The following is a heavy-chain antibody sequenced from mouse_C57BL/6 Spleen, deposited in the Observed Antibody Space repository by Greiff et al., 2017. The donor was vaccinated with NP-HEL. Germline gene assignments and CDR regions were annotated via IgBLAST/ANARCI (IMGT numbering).Heavy chain of an antibody. V-gene: IGHV1-82*01. D-gene: IGHD2-2*01. J-gene: IGHJ4*01. Sequence: QVQLQQSGPELVKPGASVKISCKASGYAFSSSWMNWVKQRPGKGLEWIGRIYPGDGDTNYNGKFKGKATLTADKSSSTAYMQLSSLTSEDSAVYFCARSRGYGYDGAMDYWGQGTSVTVSS. CDR1: GYAFSSSW. CDR2: IYPGDGDT. CDR3: ARSRGYGYDGAMDY.